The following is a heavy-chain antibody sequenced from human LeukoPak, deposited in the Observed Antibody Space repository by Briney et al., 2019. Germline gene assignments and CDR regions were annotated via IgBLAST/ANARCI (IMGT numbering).Heavy chain of an antibody. CDR1: GFTFSNYA. CDR3: ARGLRAYYYYGMDV. Sequence: GGSLRLSCAASGFTFSNYAMHWVRQAPGKGLEYVSATSSNGGSTYYADSVKGRFTISRDNSKNTLFLQMGSLRVEDMAVYYCARGLRAYYYYGMDVWGQGTTVTVSS. CDR2: TSSNGGST. J-gene: IGHJ6*02. V-gene: IGHV3-64*02. D-gene: IGHD3-3*01.